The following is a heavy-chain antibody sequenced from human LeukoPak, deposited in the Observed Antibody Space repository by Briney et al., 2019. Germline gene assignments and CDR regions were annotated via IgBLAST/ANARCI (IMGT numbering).Heavy chain of an antibody. CDR2: ISYDGSNK. J-gene: IGHJ4*02. Sequence: PGGSLRLSCAASGFTFSSYGMHWVRQAPGKGLEWVAVISYDGSNKYYADSVKGRFTISRDNSKNTLYLQMNSLRAEDTAVYYCAKRAPVGSYYFDYWGQGTLVTVSS. D-gene: IGHD1-26*01. V-gene: IGHV3-30*18. CDR1: GFTFSSYG. CDR3: AKRAPVGSYYFDY.